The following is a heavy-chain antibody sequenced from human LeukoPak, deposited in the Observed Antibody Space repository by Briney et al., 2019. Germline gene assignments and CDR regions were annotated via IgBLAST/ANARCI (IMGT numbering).Heavy chain of an antibody. CDR1: GFTFGDYA. J-gene: IGHJ4*02. CDR2: IRSKAYGGTT. Sequence: PGGSLRLSCTASGFTFGDYAMSWFRQAPGKRLEWVGFIRSKAYGGTTEYAASVKGRFTISRDDSKSIAYLQMNSLKTEDTAVYYCTRDRVPHKYSGSYSMDRFDYWGQGTLVTVSS. CDR3: TRDRVPHKYSGSYSMDRFDY. V-gene: IGHV3-49*03. D-gene: IGHD1-26*01.